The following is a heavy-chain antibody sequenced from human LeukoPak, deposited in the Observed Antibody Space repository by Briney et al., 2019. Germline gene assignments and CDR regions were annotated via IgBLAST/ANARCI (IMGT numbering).Heavy chain of an antibody. CDR2: IIPIFGTA. Sequence: GASVKVSCKASGGTFSSYAISWVRQAPGQGLEWMGGIIPIFGTANYAQKFQGRVTITADESTSTAYMELSSLRSEDTAVYYCAERNCGGDCYLEPWGQGTLVTVSS. D-gene: IGHD2-21*02. J-gene: IGHJ5*02. CDR1: GGTFSSYA. CDR3: AERNCGGDCYLEP. V-gene: IGHV1-69*13.